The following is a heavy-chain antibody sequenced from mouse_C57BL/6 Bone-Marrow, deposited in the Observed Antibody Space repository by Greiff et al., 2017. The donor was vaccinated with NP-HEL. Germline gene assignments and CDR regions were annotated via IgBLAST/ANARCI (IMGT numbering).Heavy chain of an antibody. D-gene: IGHD2-4*01. Sequence: QVQLQQSGAELVKPGASVKLSCKASGYTFTEYTIHWVKQRSGQGLEWIGWFYPGSGSIKYNEKFKDKATLTADKSSSTVYMELSILTSEDSAVYFCARHEEGIYYDYDWYFDVWGTGTTVTVSS. CDR2: FYPGSGSI. CDR1: GYTFTEYT. J-gene: IGHJ1*03. V-gene: IGHV1-62-2*01. CDR3: ARHEEGIYYDYDWYFDV.